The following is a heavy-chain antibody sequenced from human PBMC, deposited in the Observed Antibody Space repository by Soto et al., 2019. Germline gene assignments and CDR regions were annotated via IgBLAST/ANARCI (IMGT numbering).Heavy chain of an antibody. CDR1: GSTFSSYG. CDR3: AKGLFPYDFWSGYMDY. V-gene: IGHV3-30*18. CDR2: ISYDGSNK. J-gene: IGHJ4*02. D-gene: IGHD3-3*01. Sequence: GGSLRLSCAASGSTFSSYGMHWVRQAPGKGLEWVAVISYDGSNKYYADSVKGRFTISRDNSKNTLYLQMNSLRAEDTAVYYCAKGLFPYDFWSGYMDYWGQGTLVTVSS.